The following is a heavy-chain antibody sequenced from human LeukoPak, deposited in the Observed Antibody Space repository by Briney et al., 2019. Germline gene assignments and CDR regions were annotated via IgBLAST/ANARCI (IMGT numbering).Heavy chain of an antibody. CDR1: GYTFTGYY. D-gene: IGHD2-15*01. Sequence: ASVTVSCKASGYTFTGYYMHWVRQAPGQGLEWVGWINPNSGGTNYAQKFQGRVTMTRDTSISTAYMELSRLRSDDTAVYYCARVGGYCSGGSRGRIVGATLDYWGQGTLVTVSS. CDR3: ARVGGYCSGGSRGRIVGATLDY. V-gene: IGHV1-2*02. CDR2: INPNSGGT. J-gene: IGHJ4*02.